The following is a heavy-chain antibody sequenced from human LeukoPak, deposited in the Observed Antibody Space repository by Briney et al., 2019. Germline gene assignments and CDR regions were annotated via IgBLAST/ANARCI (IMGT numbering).Heavy chain of an antibody. CDR3: ARDRGYSYGLIAFDI. CDR1: GGTFISYA. CDR2: IIPIFGIA. V-gene: IGHV1-69*17. J-gene: IGHJ3*02. D-gene: IGHD5-18*01. Sequence: SVKVSCKASGGTFISYAISWVRQAPGQGREWMGGIIPIFGIANYAQKFQGRVTITADKSTSTAYMELSSLRSEDTAVYYCARDRGYSYGLIAFDIWGQGTMVTVSS.